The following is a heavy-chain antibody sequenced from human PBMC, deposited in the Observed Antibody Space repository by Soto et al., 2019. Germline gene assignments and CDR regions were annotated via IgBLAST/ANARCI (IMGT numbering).Heavy chain of an antibody. V-gene: IGHV1-58*01. CDR2: LVVGTGNT. CDR1: GFTFRSSA. D-gene: IGHD2-15*01. Sequence: ASVKVSCKTSGFTFRSSAVQWVRQARGQRLEWIGWLVVGTGNTNYAQKFQQRVTISSDRSTNTVSMELSSLTSEDTAVYYCAIGAYCSGGSCSDYYYYYYGMDLWGQGTTVTV. J-gene: IGHJ6*02. CDR3: AIGAYCSGGSCSDYYYYYYGMDL.